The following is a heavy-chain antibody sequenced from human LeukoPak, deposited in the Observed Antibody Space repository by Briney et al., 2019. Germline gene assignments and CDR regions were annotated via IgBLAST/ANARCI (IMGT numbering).Heavy chain of an antibody. D-gene: IGHD3-3*01. CDR3: AGRAYDFWSGYYVFYFDY. V-gene: IGHV5-51*01. Sequence: GESLKISCKGSGYSFTSFWIGWVRQMPGKGLGWRGIIYPGDSDTRYSASFQGQVTISADKSISTAYLQWSSLKASNTVMYYCAGRAYDFWSGYYVFYFDYWGQGTLVTVCS. CDR2: IYPGDSDT. J-gene: IGHJ4*02. CDR1: GYSFTSFW.